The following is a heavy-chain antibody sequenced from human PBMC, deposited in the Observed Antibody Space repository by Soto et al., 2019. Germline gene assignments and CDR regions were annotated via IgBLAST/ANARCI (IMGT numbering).Heavy chain of an antibody. CDR3: ARELAAAGMGAFDI. Sequence: QVQLQESGPGLVKPSETLSLTCTVSGGSISSYYWSWIRQPPGKGLEWIGYIYYSGSTNYNPSLKSRVTISVDTSKNQFSLKLSSVTAADTAVYYCARELAAAGMGAFDIWGQGTMVTVSS. D-gene: IGHD6-13*01. V-gene: IGHV4-59*01. J-gene: IGHJ3*02. CDR1: GGSISSYY. CDR2: IYYSGST.